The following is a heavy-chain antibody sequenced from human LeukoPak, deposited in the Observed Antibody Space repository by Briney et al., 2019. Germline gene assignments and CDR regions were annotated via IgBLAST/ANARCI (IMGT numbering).Heavy chain of an antibody. CDR3: ARGAWDYYYDSSGYPYAGSWIDY. D-gene: IGHD3-22*01. Sequence: GASVKVSCKASGGTFSSYAISWVRQAPGQGLEWMGRIIPILGIANYAQKFQGRVTITADKSTSTAYMELSSLRSEDTAVYYCARGAWDYYYDSSGYPYAGSWIDYWGQGTLVTVSS. CDR2: IIPILGIA. CDR1: GGTFSSYA. J-gene: IGHJ4*02. V-gene: IGHV1-69*04.